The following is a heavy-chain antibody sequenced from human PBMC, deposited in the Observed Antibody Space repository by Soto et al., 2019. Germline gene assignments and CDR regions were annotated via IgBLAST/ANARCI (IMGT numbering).Heavy chain of an antibody. CDR3: ASGIAARPVPLDY. CDR2: IIPILGIA. D-gene: IGHD6-6*01. J-gene: IGHJ4*01. Sequence: QVQLVQSGAEVKKPGSSVKVSCKASGGTFSSYTISWVRQAPGQGLEWMGRIIPILGIANYAQKFQGRVTITADKSTSTAFMQLSSLRSEDTAVYYCASGIAARPVPLDYWVHGTLVTVSS. V-gene: IGHV1-69*02. CDR1: GGTFSSYT.